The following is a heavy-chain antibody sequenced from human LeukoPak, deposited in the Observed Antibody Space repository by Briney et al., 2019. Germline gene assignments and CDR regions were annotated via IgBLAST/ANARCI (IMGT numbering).Heavy chain of an antibody. CDR1: GGSISSYY. J-gene: IGHJ6*03. V-gene: IGHV4-59*01. Sequence: PSETLSLTCTVFGGSISSYYWSWIRQPPGKGLEWIGYIYYSGSTNYNPSLKSRVTISVDTSKNQFSLKLSSVTAADTAVYYCARSEYMDVWGKGTTVTVSS. CDR2: IYYSGST. CDR3: ARSEYMDV.